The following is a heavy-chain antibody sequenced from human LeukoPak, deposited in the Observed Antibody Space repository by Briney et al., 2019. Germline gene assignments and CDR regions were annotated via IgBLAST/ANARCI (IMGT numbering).Heavy chain of an antibody. Sequence: PSETLSLTCTVSRGSISSSSYYWGWIRQPPGKGLEWIGSISYSGSTYYNPSLKSRVTMSVDTSKNQFSLRLSSVTAADTAVYYCARDTGMAADWGQGTLVTVSS. CDR2: ISYSGST. D-gene: IGHD6-13*01. J-gene: IGHJ4*02. CDR3: ARDTGMAAD. V-gene: IGHV4-39*07. CDR1: RGSISSSSYY.